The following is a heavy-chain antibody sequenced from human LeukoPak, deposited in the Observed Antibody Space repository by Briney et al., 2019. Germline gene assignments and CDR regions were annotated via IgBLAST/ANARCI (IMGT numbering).Heavy chain of an antibody. Sequence: SETLSLTCTVSGGSISSYYWNWIRQPPGKGLEWIGSIYYSGSTYYNPSLKSRVTISVDTSKNQFSLKLSSVTAADTAVYYCVEYGSGSYSKDYWGQGTLVTVSS. CDR2: IYYSGST. CDR3: VEYGSGSYSKDY. D-gene: IGHD3-10*01. V-gene: IGHV4-59*04. CDR1: GGSISSYY. J-gene: IGHJ4*02.